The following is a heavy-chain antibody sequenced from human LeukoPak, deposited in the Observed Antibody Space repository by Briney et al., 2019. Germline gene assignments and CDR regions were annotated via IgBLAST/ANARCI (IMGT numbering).Heavy chain of an antibody. D-gene: IGHD3-10*01. CDR1: GFTVSSNY. J-gene: IGHJ3*02. V-gene: IGHV3-53*01. Sequence: GGSLRLSCAASGFTVSSNYMSWVRQAPGKGLEWVSAIYSGGSTYYADSVKGRFTISRDNSKNTLYLQMNSLRAEDTAVYYCARGGYNGSGVFDIWGQGTMVTVSS. CDR3: ARGGYNGSGVFDI. CDR2: IYSGGST.